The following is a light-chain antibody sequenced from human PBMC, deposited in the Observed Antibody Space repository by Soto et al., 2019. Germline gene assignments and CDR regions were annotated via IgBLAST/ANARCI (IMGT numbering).Light chain of an antibody. CDR2: EVT. CDR3: SSYTSTGTYV. J-gene: IGLJ1*01. V-gene: IGLV2-14*01. CDR1: SSDVGGYNY. Sequence: QSVLTQPASVSGSPGQSITISCTGTSSDVGGYNYVSWYQQHPGNAPKLMISEVTNRPSGVSDRFSGSKSDNTASLTISGLQAEDEADYYCSSYTSTGTYVFGTGTKVT.